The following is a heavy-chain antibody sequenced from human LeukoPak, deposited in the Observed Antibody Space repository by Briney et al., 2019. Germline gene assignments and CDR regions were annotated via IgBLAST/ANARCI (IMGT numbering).Heavy chain of an antibody. J-gene: IGHJ4*02. CDR3: ARGYLAYYDSSGYVPYYFDY. D-gene: IGHD3-22*01. Sequence: SETLSLTCAVYGGSFSGYYWSWIRQPPGKGLEWIGEINHSGSTNYNPSLKSRVTKSVDTSKNQFSLKLSSVTAADTAVYYCARGYLAYYDSSGYVPYYFDYWGQGTLVTVSS. V-gene: IGHV4-34*01. CDR2: INHSGST. CDR1: GGSFSGYY.